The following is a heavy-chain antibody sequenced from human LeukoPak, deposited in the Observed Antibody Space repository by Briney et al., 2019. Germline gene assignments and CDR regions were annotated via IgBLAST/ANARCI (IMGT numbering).Heavy chain of an antibody. V-gene: IGHV4-59*08. D-gene: IGHD3-3*01. J-gene: IGHJ3*02. Sequence: PSETLSLTCTVSGGSISIYYWSWIRQPPGKGLEWIGYVYNSENTNYNPSLKSRVTISVDTSKNQFSLKLSSVTAADTAVYYCARVNYDFWSGYPRHAFDIWGQGTMVTVSS. CDR2: VYNSENT. CDR3: ARVNYDFWSGYPRHAFDI. CDR1: GGSISIYY.